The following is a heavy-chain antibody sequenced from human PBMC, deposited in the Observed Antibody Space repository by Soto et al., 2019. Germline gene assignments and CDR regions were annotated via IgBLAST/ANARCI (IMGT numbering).Heavy chain of an antibody. Sequence: PSETLSLTCAVSGGSISSSNWWSWVRQPPGKGLEWIGEIYHSGSTNYNPSLKSRVTISVDKSMNQFSLKLSSVTAADTAVYYCARVSGSYYYGMDVWGQGITVTVSS. V-gene: IGHV4-4*02. J-gene: IGHJ6*02. D-gene: IGHD1-26*01. CDR3: ARVSGSYYYGMDV. CDR1: GGSISSSNW. CDR2: IYHSGST.